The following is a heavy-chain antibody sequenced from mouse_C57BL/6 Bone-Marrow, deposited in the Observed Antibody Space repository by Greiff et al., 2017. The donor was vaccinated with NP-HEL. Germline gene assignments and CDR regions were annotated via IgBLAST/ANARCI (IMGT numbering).Heavy chain of an antibody. CDR2: IDPSDSYT. CDR1: GYTFTSYW. D-gene: IGHD1-1*01. Sequence: VQLQQPGAELVKPGASVKLSCKASGYTFTSYWMQWVKQRPGQGLEWIGEIDPSDSYTNYNQKFKGKATLTVDTSSSTAYMQLSSLTSEDSAVYYCARKKGTYYYGSSWFAYWGQGTLVTVSA. CDR3: ARKKGTYYYGSSWFAY. J-gene: IGHJ3*01. V-gene: IGHV1-50*01.